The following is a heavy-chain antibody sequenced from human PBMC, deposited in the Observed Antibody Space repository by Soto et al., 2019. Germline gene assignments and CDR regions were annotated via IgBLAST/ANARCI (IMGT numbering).Heavy chain of an antibody. J-gene: IGHJ6*02. CDR3: ARDSGRSDVVPAAISAMDV. D-gene: IGHD2-2*01. CDR1: GGNRYT. Sequence: QVQLVQSGAEVKKPGSSVKVSCKGSGGNRYTITWVRQAPGQGLEWMGRIIPMFGIATYAQNFQGRVTIRADKSTSTAYRELSSLRSEDTAVDYCARDSGRSDVVPAAISAMDVWGQGTTVTVSS. CDR2: IIPMFGIA. V-gene: IGHV1-69*08.